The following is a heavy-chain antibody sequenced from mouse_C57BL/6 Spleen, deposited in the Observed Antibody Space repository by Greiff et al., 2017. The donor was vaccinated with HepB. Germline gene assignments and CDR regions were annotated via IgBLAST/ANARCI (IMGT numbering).Heavy chain of an antibody. CDR3: ARRNYGSSYNWYFDV. D-gene: IGHD1-1*01. Sequence: QVQLKHPGAELVKPGASVKLSCKASGYTFTSYWMQWVKQRPGQGLEWIGEIDPSDSYTNYNQKFKGKATLTVDTASSTAYMQPSSLTSEDSAVYYCARRNYGSSYNWYFDVWGTGTTVTVSS. V-gene: IGHV1-50*01. CDR1: GYTFTSYW. CDR2: IDPSDSYT. J-gene: IGHJ1*03.